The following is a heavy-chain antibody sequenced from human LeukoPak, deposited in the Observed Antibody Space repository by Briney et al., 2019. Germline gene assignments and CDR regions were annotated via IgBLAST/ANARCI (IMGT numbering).Heavy chain of an antibody. D-gene: IGHD6-13*01. Sequence: GGSLRLSSAASGFTFSSYAMSWVRQAPGKGLEWVSAISGSGGSTYYADSVKGRFTISRDNSKNTLYLQMDSLRAEDTAVYYCARSKVNKQQLGRNSEFDPWGQGTLVTVSS. CDR1: GFTFSSYA. CDR3: ARSKVNKQQLGRNSEFDP. CDR2: ISGSGGST. J-gene: IGHJ5*02. V-gene: IGHV3-23*01.